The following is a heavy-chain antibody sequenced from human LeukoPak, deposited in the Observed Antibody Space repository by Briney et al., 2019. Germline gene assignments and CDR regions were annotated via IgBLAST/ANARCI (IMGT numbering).Heavy chain of an antibody. CDR2: IYDSETT. V-gene: IGHV4-39*01. CDR1: GGSISSSRYY. D-gene: IGHD2-15*01. CDR3: ARPYRRYCSGGSCPFDY. Sequence: PSETLSLTCTVSGGSISSSRYYWGWIRQPPGKGLEWIGSIYDSETTYYTPSPKSRVSISVDTSKNPFSLKLSSVTAADTAVYYCARPYRRYCSGGSCPFDYWGQGTLVTVSS. J-gene: IGHJ4*02.